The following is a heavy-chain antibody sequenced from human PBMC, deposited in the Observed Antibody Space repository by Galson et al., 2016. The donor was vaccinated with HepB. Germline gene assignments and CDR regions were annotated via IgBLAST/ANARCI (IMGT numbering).Heavy chain of an antibody. D-gene: IGHD3-3*01. CDR3: AKERFWSGYTYFDP. CDR1: GFTFSNYW. Sequence: SLRLSCAASGFTFSNYWMSWIRQSPGKGLEWVGNIKRDGSETYYVDSVRGRFTISRDNARNSLYLQMNSLRAEDTAVYYCAKERFWSGYTYFDPWGQGTLVTVSS. V-gene: IGHV3-7*03. J-gene: IGHJ5*02. CDR2: IKRDGSET.